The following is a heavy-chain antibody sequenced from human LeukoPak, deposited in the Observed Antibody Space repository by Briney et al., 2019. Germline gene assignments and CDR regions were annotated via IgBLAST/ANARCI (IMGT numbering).Heavy chain of an antibody. CDR2: IYSGGRT. CDR1: GXTVSSNY. D-gene: IGHD6-13*01. CDR3: ATVSSSWLGYFQH. J-gene: IGHJ1*01. Sequence: GGSLRLSCAASGXTVSSNYMTWVRQAPGKGLEWVSVIYSGGRTFDADSVKGRFTISRDNVKNTVFLQMNSLRVEDTAVYYCATVSSSWLGYFQHWGQGTLVTVSS. V-gene: IGHV3-66*01.